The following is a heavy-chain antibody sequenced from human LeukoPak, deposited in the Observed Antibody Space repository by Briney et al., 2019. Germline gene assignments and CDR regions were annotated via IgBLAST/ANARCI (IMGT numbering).Heavy chain of an antibody. V-gene: IGHV4-59*01. CDR3: ARDGYGSGSYPGYYYYGMDV. CDR2: IYYSGST. Sequence: SGTLSLTCTVSGGSISSYYWSWIRQPPGKGLEWIGYIYYSGSTNYNPSLKSRVTISVDTSKNQFSLKLSSVTAADTAVYYCARDGYGSGSYPGYYYYGMDVWGQGTTVTVSS. CDR1: GGSISSYY. D-gene: IGHD3-10*01. J-gene: IGHJ6*02.